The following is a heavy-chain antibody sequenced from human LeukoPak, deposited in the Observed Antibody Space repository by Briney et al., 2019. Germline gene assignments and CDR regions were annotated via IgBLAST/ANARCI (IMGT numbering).Heavy chain of an antibody. D-gene: IGHD6-19*01. Sequence: PGGSLRLSCAASGFSFSTHWMNWVRQAPGGGLEGLANIKPDGRDRFYVDSVRGRFTISRDNAKNLVYLQIDSLRTEDTGVYYCSGRSGFSSIYWGQGTLVKVSS. J-gene: IGHJ4*02. CDR1: GFSFSTHW. CDR2: IKPDGRDR. CDR3: SGRSGFSSIY. V-gene: IGHV3-7*01.